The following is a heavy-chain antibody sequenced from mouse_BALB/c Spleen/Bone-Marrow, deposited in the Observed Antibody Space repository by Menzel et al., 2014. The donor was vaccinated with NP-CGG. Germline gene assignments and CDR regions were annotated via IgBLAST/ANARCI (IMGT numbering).Heavy chain of an antibody. CDR1: NYTFTTYY. J-gene: IGHJ2*01. D-gene: IGHD1-1*01. Sequence: QVQLQQSGPELVKPGASVRISCKASNYTFTTYYIYWVKQRPGQGLEWIGWIYPGNVNTKYNEKFKAKATLTADKSSSTAYMQISSLTSEDSAVYFCARSRYGSYYGYWGQSTPLTVSS. CDR3: ARSRYGSYYGY. CDR2: IYPGNVNT. V-gene: IGHV1S56*01.